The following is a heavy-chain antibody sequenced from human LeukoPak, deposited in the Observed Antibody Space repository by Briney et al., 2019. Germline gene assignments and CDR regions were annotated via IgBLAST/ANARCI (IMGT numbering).Heavy chain of an antibody. Sequence: GGSLRLSCAASGFTFSSYGMQWVRQAPGKGLEWVAVIWYDGSNKYYADSVKGRFTISRDNSKNTLYLQMNSLRAEDTAVYYCAREGIAVAGPSKRPFDYWGQGTLVTVSS. J-gene: IGHJ4*02. CDR1: GFTFSSYG. D-gene: IGHD6-19*01. V-gene: IGHV3-33*01. CDR3: AREGIAVAGPSKRPFDY. CDR2: IWYDGSNK.